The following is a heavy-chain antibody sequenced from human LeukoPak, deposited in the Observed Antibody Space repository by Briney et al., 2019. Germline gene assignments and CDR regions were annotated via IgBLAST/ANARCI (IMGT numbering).Heavy chain of an antibody. J-gene: IGHJ4*02. V-gene: IGHV3-21*01. CDR2: ISSGSSYI. CDR3: ARDIGVGYYFDY. CDR1: GFTFSSYS. Sequence: GGSLRLSCAASGFTFSSYSMNWVRQAPGKGLEWVSSISSGSSYIYYADSVKGRFTISRDNAKNSLYLQMNSLRAEDTAVYYCARDIGVGYYFDYWGQGTLVTVSS. D-gene: IGHD6-19*01.